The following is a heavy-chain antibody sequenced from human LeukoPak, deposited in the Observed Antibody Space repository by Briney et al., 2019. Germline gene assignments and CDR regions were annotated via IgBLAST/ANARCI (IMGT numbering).Heavy chain of an antibody. V-gene: IGHV4-34*01. CDR2: INHSGST. J-gene: IGHJ4*02. CDR1: GGSFSGYY. D-gene: IGHD1-26*01. Sequence: KPSETLSLTCAVYGGSFSGYYWSWIRQPPGKGLEWIGEINHSGSTNYNPSLKSRVTISVDTSKNQFSLKLSSVTAADTAVYYCARVLWELGEGYFDYWGQGTLVTVSS. CDR3: ARVLWELGEGYFDY.